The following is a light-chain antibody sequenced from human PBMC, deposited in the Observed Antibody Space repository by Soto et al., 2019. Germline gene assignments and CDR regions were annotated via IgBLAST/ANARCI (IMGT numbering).Light chain of an antibody. J-gene: IGLJ1*01. CDR1: HSYGVGYNY. CDR2: DVS. Sequence: SAPTPPSSLSGSPGQSITISFTGTHSYGVGYNYVSWYQQHPGKAPKFMIYDVSNRPSGVSNRFSGSKSGNTASLTISGLQAEDEADYYCSSYTTSNTRQIVFGTGTKVTVL. V-gene: IGLV2-14*01. CDR3: SSYTTSNTRQIV.